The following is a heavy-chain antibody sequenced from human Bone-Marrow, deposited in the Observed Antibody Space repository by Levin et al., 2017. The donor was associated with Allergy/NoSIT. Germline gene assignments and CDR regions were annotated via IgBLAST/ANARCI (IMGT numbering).Heavy chain of an antibody. CDR2: IYHSVST. CDR3: ARGSYFGGLSFDC. J-gene: IGHJ4*02. CDR1: GGSVSSGSYY. D-gene: IGHD4-23*01. Sequence: SQTLSLTCTVSGGSVSSGSYYWSWIRQPPGKGLEWIAYIYHSVSTKYNPSLKSRVTISLDTSRNQFSLRLTSLTAADTAVYYCARGSYFGGLSFDCWGKGTLVTVSS. V-gene: IGHV4-61*01.